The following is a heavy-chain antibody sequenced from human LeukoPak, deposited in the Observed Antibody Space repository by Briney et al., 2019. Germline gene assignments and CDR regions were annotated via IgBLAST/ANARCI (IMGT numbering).Heavy chain of an antibody. Sequence: ASVKVSCKASGGTFSRFAISWVRQAPGQGLEWMGGIIPMFGTAKYEQKFQGRVTITADESTSTAYMELSSLTSEDTAVYYCARFDDILSGYWGQGTLVTVSS. CDR3: ARFDDILSGY. V-gene: IGHV1-69*13. CDR1: GGTFSRFA. J-gene: IGHJ4*02. D-gene: IGHD3-9*01. CDR2: IIPMFGTA.